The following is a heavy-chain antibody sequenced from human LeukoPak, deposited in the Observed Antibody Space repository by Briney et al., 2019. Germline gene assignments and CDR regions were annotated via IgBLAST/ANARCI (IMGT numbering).Heavy chain of an antibody. Sequence: PSETLSLTCTVSGYSISSGYYWGWIRQPPGKGLEWIGSIYHSGSTYYNPSLKSRVTISVDTSKNQFSLKLSSVTAADTAVYYCAREVRGVDLDYWGQGTLVTVSS. CDR1: GYSISSGYY. CDR2: IYHSGST. V-gene: IGHV4-38-2*02. J-gene: IGHJ4*02. CDR3: AREVRGVDLDY. D-gene: IGHD3-10*01.